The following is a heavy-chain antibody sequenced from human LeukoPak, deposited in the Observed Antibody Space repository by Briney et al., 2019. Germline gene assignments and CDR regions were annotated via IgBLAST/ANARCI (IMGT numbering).Heavy chain of an antibody. CDR3: ARAILIAAHEFDY. V-gene: IGHV3-21*01. J-gene: IGHJ4*02. D-gene: IGHD6-6*01. CDR2: ISSSSSYI. CDR1: GFTFSSYS. Sequence: GGSLRLSCAASGFTFSSYSMNWVRQAPGKGLEWVSSISSSSSYIYYADSVKGRFTISRDNAKNSLYLQMNSLRAEDTAVYYCARAILIAAHEFDYWGQGTLVTVSS.